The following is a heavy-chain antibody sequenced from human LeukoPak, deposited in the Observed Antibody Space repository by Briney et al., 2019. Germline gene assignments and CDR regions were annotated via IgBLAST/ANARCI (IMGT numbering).Heavy chain of an antibody. CDR3: AKDRPTGYSSGWYYFDY. CDR2: ISGSGGST. J-gene: IGHJ4*02. V-gene: IGHV3-23*01. D-gene: IGHD6-19*01. Sequence: GGSLRLSCAASGFTFSSYAVSWVRQAPGKGLEWVSAISGSGGSTYYADSVKGRFTISRDNSKNTLYLQMNSLRAEDTAVYYCAKDRPTGYSSGWYYFDYWGQGTLVTGSS. CDR1: GFTFSSYA.